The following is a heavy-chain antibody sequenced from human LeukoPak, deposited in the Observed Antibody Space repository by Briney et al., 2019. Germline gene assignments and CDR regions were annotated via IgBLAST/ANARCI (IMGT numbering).Heavy chain of an antibody. CDR1: GGSISSYY. CDR2: IYTSGST. CDR3: ASGYYDSSGYPNWFDS. D-gene: IGHD3-22*01. V-gene: IGHV4-4*07. J-gene: IGHJ5*01. Sequence: SETLSLTCTVSGGSISSYYWSWIRQPAGKGLEWIGRIYTSGSTNYNPSLKSRVTMSVDTSKNQFSLKLSSVTAADTAVYYCASGYYDSSGYPNWFDSWGQGTLVTVSS.